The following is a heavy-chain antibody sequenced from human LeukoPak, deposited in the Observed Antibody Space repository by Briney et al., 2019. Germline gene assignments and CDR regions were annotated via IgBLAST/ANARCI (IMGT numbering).Heavy chain of an antibody. Sequence: ASVKVSCKASGYTFTGYHIHWVRQAPGQGLEWMGWINPNSGGTNYAQKFQGRVTMTRDTSISTAYMELSRLRSDDTAVYYCARTSTLYDSSGYYGTWGQGTLVTVSS. CDR3: ARTSTLYDSSGYYGT. CDR1: GYTFTGYH. J-gene: IGHJ4*02. D-gene: IGHD3-22*01. V-gene: IGHV1-2*02. CDR2: INPNSGGT.